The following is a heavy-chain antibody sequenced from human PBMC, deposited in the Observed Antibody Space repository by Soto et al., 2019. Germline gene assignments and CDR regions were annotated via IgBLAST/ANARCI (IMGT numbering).Heavy chain of an antibody. V-gene: IGHV3-48*01. Sequence: EVQLVESGGGLVQPGWSLRLSCVASGFTLSRYSMNWVRQAPGKGLEWVSYISRSSSTIYYADSVKGRFTISRDNAENSLYLHMNSLSAEDTAVYYCARDLAGGIPAYWGQGTRVTVSS. J-gene: IGHJ4*02. CDR1: GFTLSRYS. CDR2: ISRSSSTI. D-gene: IGHD6-13*01. CDR3: ARDLAGGIPAY.